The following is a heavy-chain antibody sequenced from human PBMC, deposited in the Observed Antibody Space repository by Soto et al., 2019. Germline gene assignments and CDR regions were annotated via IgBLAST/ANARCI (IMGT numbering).Heavy chain of an antibody. V-gene: IGHV1-18*04. CDR1: GYTFTSYG. J-gene: IGHJ6*02. D-gene: IGHD3-9*01. CDR2: ISAYNGNT. Sequence: ASVKVSCKASGYTFTSYGIGWVRQAPGQGLEWMGWISAYNGNTNYAQKLQGRVTMTTDTSTSTAYMELRSLRSDDTAVYYCARDCSPPSYYDILTGLAGGMDVWGQGTTVTV. CDR3: ARDCSPPSYYDILTGLAGGMDV.